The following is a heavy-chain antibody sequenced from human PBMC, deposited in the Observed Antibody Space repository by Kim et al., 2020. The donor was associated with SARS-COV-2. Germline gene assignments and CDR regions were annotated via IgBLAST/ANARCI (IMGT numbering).Heavy chain of an antibody. CDR1: GYTFTSYY. CDR2: INPSGGST. CDR3: ARDENGSGSYSNYYYYYGMDV. D-gene: IGHD3-10*01. J-gene: IGHJ6*02. V-gene: IGHV1-46*01. Sequence: ASVKVSCKASGYTFTSYYMHWVRQAPGQGLERMGIINPSGGSTSYAQKFQGRVTMTRDTSTSTVYMELSSLRSEDTAVYYCARDENGSGSYSNYYYYYGMDVWGQGTTVTVSS.